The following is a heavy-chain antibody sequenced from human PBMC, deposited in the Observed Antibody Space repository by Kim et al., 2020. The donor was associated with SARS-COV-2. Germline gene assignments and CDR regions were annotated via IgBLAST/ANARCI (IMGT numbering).Heavy chain of an antibody. J-gene: IGHJ6*02. D-gene: IGHD2-2*01. CDR1: GGSVSSGSYY. Sequence: SETLSLTCTVSGGSVSSGSYYWSWIRQPPGKGLEWIGYIYYSGSTNYNPSLKSRVTISVDTSKNQFSLKLSSVTAADTAVYYCAREGILGSSALRYYYGMDVWGQGTTVTVSS. CDR3: AREGILGSSALRYYYGMDV. CDR2: IYYSGST. V-gene: IGHV4-61*01.